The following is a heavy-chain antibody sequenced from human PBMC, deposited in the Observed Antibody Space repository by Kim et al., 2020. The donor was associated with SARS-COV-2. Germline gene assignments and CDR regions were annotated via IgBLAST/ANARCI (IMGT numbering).Heavy chain of an antibody. J-gene: IGHJ5*02. V-gene: IGHV1-3*01. Sequence: ASVKVSCRASGYTFTSYAMHWVRQALGQRLEWMGWINAGNGNTKYSQKFQGRVTITRDTSASTAYMELSSLRSEDTAVYYCARDSYYGSRKNWFDPWGQGTLVTVSS. CDR1: GYTFTSYA. CDR2: INAGNGNT. D-gene: IGHD3-10*01. CDR3: ARDSYYGSRKNWFDP.